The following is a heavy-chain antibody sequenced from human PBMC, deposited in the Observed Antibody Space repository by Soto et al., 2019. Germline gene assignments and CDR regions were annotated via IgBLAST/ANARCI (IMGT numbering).Heavy chain of an antibody. Sequence: EVQLVESGGGLVQPAGSLRLSCAASGFTFSSYSMNWLRQAPGKGQERVSYISSSSSTIYYPDSVKGRFTISSDNAKNSLDLQMNSLRDEDTAVYYCGGDRSGYYYPDVFDLWGQGTMVTASS. CDR3: GGDRSGYYYPDVFDL. D-gene: IGHD3-22*01. CDR1: GFTFSSYS. J-gene: IGHJ3*01. CDR2: ISSSSSTI. V-gene: IGHV3-48*02.